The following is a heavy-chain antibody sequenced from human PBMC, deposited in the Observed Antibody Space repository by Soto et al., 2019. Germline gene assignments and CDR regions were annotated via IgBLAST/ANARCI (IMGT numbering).Heavy chain of an antibody. CDR1: GGSISSGGYS. Sequence: QLQLQESGSGLVKPSQTLSITCAVSGGSISSGGYSWSWIRQPPGKGLEWIGYIYHSGSTYYNPSLRSRVSISVDRPKNPFSRKLSSVTAADTDVYYCAGSGYYQNSGMDVWGQGTTVTVAS. J-gene: IGHJ6*02. CDR2: IYHSGST. CDR3: AGSGYYQNSGMDV. D-gene: IGHD3-22*01. V-gene: IGHV4-30-2*01.